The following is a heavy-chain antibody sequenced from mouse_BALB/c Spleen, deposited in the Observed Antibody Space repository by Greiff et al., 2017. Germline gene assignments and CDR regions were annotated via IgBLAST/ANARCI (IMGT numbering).Heavy chain of an antibody. CDR1: GYSITSDYA. CDR2: ISYSGST. V-gene: IGHV3-2*02. J-gene: IGHJ2*01. D-gene: IGHD2-1*01. Sequence: EVKLMESGPGLVKPSQSLSLTCTVTGYSITSDYAWNWIRQFPGNKLEWMGYISYSGSTSYNPSLKSRISITRDTSKNQFFLQLNSVTTEDTATYYCVYGNYDFDYWGQGTTLTVSS. CDR3: VYGNYDFDY.